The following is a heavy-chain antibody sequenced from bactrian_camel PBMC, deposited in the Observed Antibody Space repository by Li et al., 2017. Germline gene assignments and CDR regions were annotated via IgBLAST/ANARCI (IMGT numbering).Heavy chain of an antibody. V-gene: IGHV3S53*01. CDR1: GNLYNLNC. CDR3: AARLVLKAYCSDFTRPYDY. J-gene: IGHJ4*01. D-gene: IGHD1*01. CDR2: FIYTFRRTT. Sequence: VQLVESGGGSVQPGGSLRLSCAASGNLYNLNCLGWFRQAPGMEREQVAAFIYTFRRTTRYAESVKGRFTISRDDAKDTVYLQMNNLKPEDSAMYYCAARLVLKAYCSDFTRPYDYWGQGTQVTVS.